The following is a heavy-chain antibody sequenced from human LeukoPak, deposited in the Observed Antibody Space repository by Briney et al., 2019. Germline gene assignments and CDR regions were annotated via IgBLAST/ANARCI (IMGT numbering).Heavy chain of an antibody. CDR1: GGSISSYY. CDR2: IYYSGST. V-gene: IGHV4-59*01. D-gene: IGHD3-3*01. Sequence: PSETLSLTCTVSGGSISSYYWSWIRQPPGKGLEWIGYIYYSGSTNYNPSLKSRVTISVDTSKNQFSLKLSSVTAADTAVYYCARVPGVRPPGVVYYMDVWGKGTTVTVSS. J-gene: IGHJ6*03. CDR3: ARVPGVRPPGVVYYMDV.